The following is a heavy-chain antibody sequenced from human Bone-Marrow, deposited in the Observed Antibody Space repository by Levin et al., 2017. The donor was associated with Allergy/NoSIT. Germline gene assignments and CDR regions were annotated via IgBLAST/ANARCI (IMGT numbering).Heavy chain of an antibody. V-gene: IGHV3-48*01. J-gene: IGHJ4*02. CDR3: ARELYYFDS. Sequence: LSLPCAASGFPFRSYTMNWVRQAPGKGLEWVSYISSSSSTIYYADSVKGRFTISRDNAKNSLYLQMNSLRAEDTAVYYCARELYYFDSWGQGTLVTVSS. CDR2: ISSSSSTI. CDR1: GFPFRSYT.